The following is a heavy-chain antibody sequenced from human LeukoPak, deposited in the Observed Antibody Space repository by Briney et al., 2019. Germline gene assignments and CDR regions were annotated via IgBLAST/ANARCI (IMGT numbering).Heavy chain of an antibody. Sequence: PGGSLRLSCVVSGFTFNNHAMSWVRQAPGKGLEWVSAISGSGDNTFYAGSVRGRFTISRDNSKNTLYLQMDSLRAEDTAIYYCTKDFRGSGYFFDFWGQGTPVPVSS. J-gene: IGHJ4*02. V-gene: IGHV3-23*01. CDR1: GFTFNNHA. CDR2: ISGSGDNT. CDR3: TKDFRGSGYFFDF. D-gene: IGHD3-10*01.